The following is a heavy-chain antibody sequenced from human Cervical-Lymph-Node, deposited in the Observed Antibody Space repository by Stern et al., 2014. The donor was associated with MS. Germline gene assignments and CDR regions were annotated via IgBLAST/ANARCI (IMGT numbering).Heavy chain of an antibody. V-gene: IGHV1-2*06. CDR2: INPNSGDT. J-gene: IGHJ6*02. Sequence: QMQLVQSGAEVKKTGASVKVPCKASGYTFTGYYLHWVRQAPGQGLEWMGRINPNSGDTKFAQNFQDRVTMTRDTSISTAYMELRRLRSDDTAVYYCARSLNWNDVEDYHYGLDVWGQGTTVTVSS. D-gene: IGHD1-1*01. CDR1: GYTFTGYY. CDR3: ARSLNWNDVEDYHYGLDV.